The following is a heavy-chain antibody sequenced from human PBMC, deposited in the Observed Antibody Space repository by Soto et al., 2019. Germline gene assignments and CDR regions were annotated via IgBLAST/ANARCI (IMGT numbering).Heavy chain of an antibody. CDR3: ARVRPNDSSTYEAHYHMDV. CDR2: IYYSGST. CDR1: GGSISRYY. V-gene: IGHV4-59*01. J-gene: IGHJ6*02. Sequence: SETLSLSCTVSGGSISRYYWSWIRQPPGKGREWIGYIYYSGSTTYNPSLKSRVTISVDTSKNQFSLKLSSVTAADTAVYYCARVRPNDSSTYEAHYHMDVWGQGTTVTVSS. D-gene: IGHD4-4*01.